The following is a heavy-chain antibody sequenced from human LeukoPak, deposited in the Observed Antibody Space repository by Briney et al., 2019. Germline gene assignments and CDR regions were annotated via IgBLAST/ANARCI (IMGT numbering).Heavy chain of an antibody. CDR3: ARQTTHYYFDY. J-gene: IGHJ4*02. D-gene: IGHD4-17*01. CDR1: GYTFTGYY. V-gene: IGHV1-2*02. Sequence: PPASLTVSCTASGYTFTGYYMHWVRQAPGKGLEWMGWIYPNSGGTSYAQKFQGRVTMTRDTSINTAYMELSRLRSDDTAVYYCARQTTHYYFDYWGQGTLVTVSS. CDR2: IYPNSGGT.